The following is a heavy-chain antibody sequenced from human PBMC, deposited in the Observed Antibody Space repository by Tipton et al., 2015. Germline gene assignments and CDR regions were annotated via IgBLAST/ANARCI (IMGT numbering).Heavy chain of an antibody. V-gene: IGHV4-34*01. Sequence: TLSLTCAVYSGSFSGYYWTWFRQSPGKGLEWIGDINDGGRTDYNPSLKSRVTISVDTSKNQFSLKLSSVTAADTAVYYCARRFSHSSSWTFDYWGQGTLVTVSS. CDR1: SGSFSGYY. D-gene: IGHD6-13*01. CDR3: ARRFSHSSSWTFDY. CDR2: INDGGRT. J-gene: IGHJ4*02.